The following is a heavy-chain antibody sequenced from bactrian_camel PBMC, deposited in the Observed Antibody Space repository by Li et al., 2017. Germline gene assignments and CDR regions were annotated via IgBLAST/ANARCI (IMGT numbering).Heavy chain of an antibody. D-gene: IGHD6*01. CDR1: GFTFNSNW. CDR2: ISTGGAPT. Sequence: HVQLVESGGGSVQAGGSLRLSCAASGFTFNSNWMYWVRQAPGKGLEWVSMISTGGAPTYYADSLKGRFTISRDNAKNTVYLQINSLKPEDTAVYYCAGGSWTDLRYWGQGTQVTVS. J-gene: IGHJ6*01. CDR3: AGGSWTDLRY. V-gene: IGHV3S1*01.